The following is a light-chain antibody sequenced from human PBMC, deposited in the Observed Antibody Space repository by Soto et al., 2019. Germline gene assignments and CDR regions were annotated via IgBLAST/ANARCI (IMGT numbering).Light chain of an antibody. CDR3: QQYDNLPPAIT. CDR1: QDISNY. J-gene: IGKJ5*01. CDR2: YAS. V-gene: IGKV1-33*01. Sequence: DIQMTQSPSSLSASVGDRVTITCQASQDISNYLNWYQQKPGKAPKLLIYYASNLETGVPSRFSGSGSGTEFTFTISSLQPEDIATYYCQQYDNLPPAITFGKGTRLEIK.